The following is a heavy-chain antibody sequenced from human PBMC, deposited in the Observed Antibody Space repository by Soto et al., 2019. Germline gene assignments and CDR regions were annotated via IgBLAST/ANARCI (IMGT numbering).Heavy chain of an antibody. Sequence: ASVKVSCKASGYTFTDYYVHWMRQVPGQGLEWMSWINAKTGQTLYAQKFQGRVTLTRDTSINTAYMEVTSLTTGDSAVYYCPRTSQSAQHDFWGQGTLVTVSS. CDR3: PRTSQSAQHDF. CDR1: GYTFTDYY. D-gene: IGHD3-16*01. V-gene: IGHV1-2*02. J-gene: IGHJ4*02. CDR2: INAKTGQT.